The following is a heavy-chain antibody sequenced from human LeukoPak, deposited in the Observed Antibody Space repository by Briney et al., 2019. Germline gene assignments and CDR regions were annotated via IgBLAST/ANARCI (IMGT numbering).Heavy chain of an antibody. D-gene: IGHD3-22*01. V-gene: IGHV3-30*02. CDR2: IRYDGNIK. CDR1: GFTFSSYA. Sequence: GGSLRLSCAASGFTFSSYARHWVRQAPGKGLEWVAFIRYDGNIKYFADSVKGRFTISRDTSKNTLYLQMNSLRAEDTAVYYCAKGRYYDRSGYPIDYWGQGTLVTVSS. J-gene: IGHJ4*02. CDR3: AKGRYYDRSGYPIDY.